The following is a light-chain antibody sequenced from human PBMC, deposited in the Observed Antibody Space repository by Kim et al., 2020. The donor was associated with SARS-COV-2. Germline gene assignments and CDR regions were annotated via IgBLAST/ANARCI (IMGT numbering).Light chain of an antibody. CDR3: QQYTTSPIT. V-gene: IGKV3-20*01. Sequence: EIVLTQSPGTLSLSQGESATFSCRASQTIDNNYLAWYQQKPGQAPRLLIYGASSRATGIPDRFRGSGSGTDFTLTISGLEPEDFAVFYCQQYTTSPITFGQGTRLEIK. CDR2: GAS. J-gene: IGKJ5*01. CDR1: QTIDNNY.